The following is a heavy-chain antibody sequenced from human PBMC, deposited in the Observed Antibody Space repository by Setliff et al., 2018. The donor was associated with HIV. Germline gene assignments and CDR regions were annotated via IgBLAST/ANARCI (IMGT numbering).Heavy chain of an antibody. J-gene: IGHJ6*03. D-gene: IGHD5-12*01. CDR3: ARLLNGYNSYDYYYMDV. CDR1: GYSFSNYW. CDR2: VYPGDSDT. Sequence: GESLKISCKGSGYSFSNYWIGWVRQMPGKGLEWMGIVYPGDSDTRYSPSFEGQVTISADKSISTAYLQWSSLKASDSAMYYCARLLNGYNSYDYYYMDVWGKGTEVTVSS. V-gene: IGHV5-51*01.